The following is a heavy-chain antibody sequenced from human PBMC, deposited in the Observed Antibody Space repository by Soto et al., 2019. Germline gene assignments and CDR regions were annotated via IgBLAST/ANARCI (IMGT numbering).Heavy chain of an antibody. CDR2: IYWDNDK. V-gene: IGHV2-5*02. Sequence: QITLKESGPTLVKPTQTLTLTSPFSGFSLSTSGVGWGWIRQPPGKALQWLAPIYWDNDKGYTPSRKSRLTITKDTSTNQVVLTMTTMDPVDTATYYCAHSPGYSYASHWGQGTLVTVSS. CDR3: AHSPGYSYASH. D-gene: IGHD5-18*01. CDR1: GFSLSTSGVG. J-gene: IGHJ4*02.